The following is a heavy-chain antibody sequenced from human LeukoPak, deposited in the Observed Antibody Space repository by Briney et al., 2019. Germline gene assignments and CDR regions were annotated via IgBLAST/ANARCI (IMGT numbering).Heavy chain of an antibody. Sequence: SETLSLTCTVSRGSITGYYWSWVRQPPGKGLECLGYIYYSGSTNYSPSLKSRVTMSVATPKSQFSLKLSSVTAADTAVYYCARSITSSWYGDFQHWGQGTLVTVSS. V-gene: IGHV4-59*01. J-gene: IGHJ1*01. D-gene: IGHD6-13*01. CDR3: ARSITSSWYGDFQH. CDR1: RGSITGYY. CDR2: IYYSGST.